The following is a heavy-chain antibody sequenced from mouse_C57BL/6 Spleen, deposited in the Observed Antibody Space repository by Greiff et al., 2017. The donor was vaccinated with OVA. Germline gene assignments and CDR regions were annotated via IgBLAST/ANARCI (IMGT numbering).Heavy chain of an antibody. J-gene: IGHJ3*01. V-gene: IGHV2-9-1*01. CDR3: ASYDYDGPLFAY. CDR2: IWTGGGT. D-gene: IGHD2-4*01. CDR1: GFSLTSYA. Sequence: QVQLQQSGPGLVAPSQSLSITCTVSGFSLTSYAISWVRQPPGKGLEWLGVIWTGGGTNYNSALKSRMSISTDNSKSQVFLKMNSLQTDDTARYYCASYDYDGPLFAYWGQGTLVTVSA.